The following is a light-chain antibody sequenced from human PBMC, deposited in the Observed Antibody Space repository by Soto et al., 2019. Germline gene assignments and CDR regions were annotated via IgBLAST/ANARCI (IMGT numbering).Light chain of an antibody. CDR1: QSVSSN. J-gene: IGKJ1*01. V-gene: IGKV3-15*01. CDR2: GAS. Sequence: IVMTQSPATLSVNQGERATLSCRASQSVSSNLAWYQQKPGQAPRLLIYGASTRATGFPARFSGSGSGTDFTLTISRLEPEDFAVYYCQHYNTWPWTFGQGTKVDIK. CDR3: QHYNTWPWT.